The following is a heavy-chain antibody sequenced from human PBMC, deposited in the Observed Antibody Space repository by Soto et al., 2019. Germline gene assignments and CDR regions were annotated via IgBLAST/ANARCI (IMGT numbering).Heavy chain of an antibody. CDR2: ISAYNGNT. CDR3: ARDIPDREKYPHDAFDI. CDR1: GYTFTSYG. D-gene: IGHD2-2*02. J-gene: IGHJ3*02. Sequence: QVQLVQSGAEVKKPGASVKVSCKASGYTFTSYGISWVRQAPGQGLEWMGWISAYNGNTNYAQKLQGRVTMTTDTSTSTAYMELRSLRSDDTAVYYCARDIPDREKYPHDAFDIWGQGTMVTVSS. V-gene: IGHV1-18*01.